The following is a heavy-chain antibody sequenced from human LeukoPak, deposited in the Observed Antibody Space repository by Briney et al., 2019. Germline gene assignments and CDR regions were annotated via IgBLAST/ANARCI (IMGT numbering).Heavy chain of an antibody. Sequence: SVKVSCKASGGTFSSYAIRWVRQAPRQGLEWMGGIIPIFGSANYAQKFQGRVTITTDESTSTAYMELSSLRSEDTAVYYCARGAVAGLTWFDPWGQGTLVTVSS. CDR1: GGTFSSYA. D-gene: IGHD6-19*01. CDR2: IIPIFGSA. J-gene: IGHJ5*02. V-gene: IGHV1-69*05. CDR3: ARGAVAGLTWFDP.